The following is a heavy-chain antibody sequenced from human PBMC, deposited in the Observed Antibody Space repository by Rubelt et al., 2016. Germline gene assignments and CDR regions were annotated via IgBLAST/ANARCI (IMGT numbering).Heavy chain of an antibody. CDR1: GGSFSGYY. CDR3: ARGGIPAGRFDP. V-gene: IGHV4-34*10. J-gene: IGHJ5*02. CDR2: INHSGST. D-gene: IGHD2-2*01. Sequence: QLQLQESGPGLVKPSETLSLTCAVYGGSFSGYYWSWIRQPPGKGLEWIGEINHSGSTNYNPSLKSRVTISVDNSKNQFSLKLSSGTAADTAVYYCARGGIPAGRFDPWGQGTLVSVSS.